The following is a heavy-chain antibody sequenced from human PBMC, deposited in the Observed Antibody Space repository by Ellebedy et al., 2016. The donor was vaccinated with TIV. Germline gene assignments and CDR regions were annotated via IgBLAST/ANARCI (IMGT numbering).Heavy chain of an antibody. CDR3: ARDDYFGSGRVWSPIDL. CDR2: IDSSGGDT. CDR1: AFVYGGFC. Sequence: GESLKISCAASAFVYGGFCMTWVRQAPGKGLEWVSSIDSSGGDTHYADSVKGRFTISRDNARNSLYLQMNSLRAEDTAMYYCARDDYFGSGRVWSPIDLWGQGTLVTVSS. V-gene: IGHV3-21*01. D-gene: IGHD3-10*01. J-gene: IGHJ1*01.